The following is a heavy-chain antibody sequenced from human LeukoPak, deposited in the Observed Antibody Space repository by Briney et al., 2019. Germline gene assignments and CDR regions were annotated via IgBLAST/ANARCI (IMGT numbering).Heavy chain of an antibody. V-gene: IGHV4-34*01. CDR2: INHSGST. D-gene: IGHD2-15*01. CDR3: ARGRGWTGYYFDY. Sequence: PSETLSLTCAVYGGSFSGYYWSWIRQPPEKGQELIGEINHSGSTNYNPSLKSRVTITVDTSKNQFSLKLSSVTAADTAVYYCARGRGWTGYYFDYWGQGTLVTVSS. CDR1: GGSFSGYY. J-gene: IGHJ4*02.